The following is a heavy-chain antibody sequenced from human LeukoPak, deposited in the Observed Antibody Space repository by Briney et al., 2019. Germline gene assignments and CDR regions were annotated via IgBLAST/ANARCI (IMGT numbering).Heavy chain of an antibody. CDR3: TRDLLGGSGTFDP. D-gene: IGHD3-10*01. J-gene: IGHJ5*02. Sequence: AXVKVSCKASGYTFTGYYLHWVRQAPGQGLEWMGWINPDSGDTNYLQKFQGRVTMSRDTSINTAYMELSRLTSDDTAVYYCTRDLLGGSGTFDPWGQGTLVTXSS. CDR1: GYTFTGYY. V-gene: IGHV1-2*02. CDR2: INPDSGDT.